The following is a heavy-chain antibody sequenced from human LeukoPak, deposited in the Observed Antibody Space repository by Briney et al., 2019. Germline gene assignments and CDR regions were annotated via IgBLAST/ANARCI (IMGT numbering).Heavy chain of an antibody. Sequence: SVKVSCKASGGTFSSYAISWVRQAPGQGLGWMGGIIPIFGTANYAQKFQGRVTITTDEFTSTAYMELSSLRSEDTAVYYCARVKVDGVYSSSWYGWFDPWGQGTLVTVSS. CDR2: IIPIFGTA. CDR3: ARVKVDGVYSSSWYGWFDP. V-gene: IGHV1-69*05. D-gene: IGHD6-13*01. J-gene: IGHJ5*02. CDR1: GGTFSSYA.